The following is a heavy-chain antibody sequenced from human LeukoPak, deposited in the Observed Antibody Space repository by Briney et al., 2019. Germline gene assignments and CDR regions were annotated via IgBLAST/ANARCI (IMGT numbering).Heavy chain of an antibody. J-gene: IGHJ4*02. CDR1: GFTFSTYW. CDR3: AVAAGWEQAY. D-gene: IGHD1-26*01. V-gene: IGHV3-7*01. CDR2: IKQDGSAK. Sequence: GGSLRLSCAASGFTFSTYWMSWVRQAPGKGLEWVANIKQDGSAKNYVDSAMGRFTISRDSAKNSLYLQVNSLRAEDTAVYYCAVAAGWEQAYWGQGTLVTVSS.